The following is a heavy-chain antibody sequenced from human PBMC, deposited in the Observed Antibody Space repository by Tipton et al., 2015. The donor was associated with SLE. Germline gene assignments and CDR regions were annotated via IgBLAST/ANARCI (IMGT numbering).Heavy chain of an antibody. V-gene: IGHV4-39*07. CDR1: GGSISSSSYY. CDR2: VFYSGNT. CDR3: ARRADDYSNWFDP. Sequence: TLSLTCSVSGGSISSSSYYWGWIRQSPGKGLEWIGNVFYSGNTYYNPSPKSRVTISVDTSNNQFSLKLNSMTAADTAVYYCARRADDYSNWFDPWGQGTQVSVSS. D-gene: IGHD4-11*01. J-gene: IGHJ5*02.